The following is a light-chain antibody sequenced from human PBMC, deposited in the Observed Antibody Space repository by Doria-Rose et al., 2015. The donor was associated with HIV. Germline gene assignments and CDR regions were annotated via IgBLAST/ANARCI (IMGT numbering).Light chain of an antibody. Sequence: TQSPGTLSLSPGERATLSCRASPSFSRTYLAWYQQKPGQAPSLLIYDGSTRATGTPDRVSASVSGTDFTRTINRLEPEDFALYYWHQYGTAWTCGQGTKVEI. CDR3: HQYGTAWT. V-gene: IGKV3-20*01. CDR1: PSFSRTY. J-gene: IGKJ1*01. CDR2: DGS.